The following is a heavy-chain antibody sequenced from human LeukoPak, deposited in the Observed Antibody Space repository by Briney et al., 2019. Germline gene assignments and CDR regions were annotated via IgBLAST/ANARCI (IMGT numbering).Heavy chain of an antibody. Sequence: PGGSLRLSCAASGFTFSSYAMSWVRQAPGKGLEWVSAISGSGGSTYYADSVKGRFTISRDNSKNTLYLQMNSLRAEDTAVYYCAKDRIGAKQTYDDKLDDWGQGTLVTVSS. V-gene: IGHV3-23*01. J-gene: IGHJ4*02. CDR2: ISGSGGST. CDR1: GFTFSSYA. CDR3: AKDRIGAKQTYDDKLDD. D-gene: IGHD3-22*01.